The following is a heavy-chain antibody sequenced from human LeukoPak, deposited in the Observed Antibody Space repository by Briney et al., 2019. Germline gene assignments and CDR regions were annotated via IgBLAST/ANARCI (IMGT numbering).Heavy chain of an antibody. Sequence: ASVKVSCKASGYIFTGFYMHWVRQAPGQGLEWMGWINPNSGDTNYAHRFQGRVTMTGDTSISTAYMELSRLRSDDTAVYYCARYWGGLDAFDIWGQGTMVTVSS. CDR2: INPNSGDT. V-gene: IGHV1-2*07. CDR3: ARYWGGLDAFDI. D-gene: IGHD7-27*01. CDR1: GYIFTGFY. J-gene: IGHJ3*02.